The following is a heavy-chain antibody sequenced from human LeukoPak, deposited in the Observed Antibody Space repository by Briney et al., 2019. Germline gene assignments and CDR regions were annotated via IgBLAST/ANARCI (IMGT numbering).Heavy chain of an antibody. CDR1: GGSISSYY. CDR3: ARDSWGAYYFDY. CDR2: IYFSGST. V-gene: IGHV4-59*01. D-gene: IGHD1-26*01. J-gene: IGHJ4*02. Sequence: NPSETLSLTCTVSGGSISSYYWNWIRQPPGKGLEWIGYIYFSGSTNYNPSLKSRVTISVDTSKNQFSLKLSSVTAADTAVYYCARDSWGAYYFDYWGQGTLVTVSS.